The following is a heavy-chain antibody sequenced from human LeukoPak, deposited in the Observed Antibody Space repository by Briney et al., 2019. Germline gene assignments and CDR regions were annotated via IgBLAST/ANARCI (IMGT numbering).Heavy chain of an antibody. CDR1: GYSITSGYY. Sequence: PSETLSLTCTVSGYSITSGYYWGWIRQPPGKGLEWIGEINHSGSTNYNPSLKSRVTISVDTSKNQFSLKLSSVTAADTAVYYCARGNGYLIDYWGQGTLVTVSS. CDR3: ARGNGYLIDY. CDR2: INHSGST. J-gene: IGHJ4*02. D-gene: IGHD3-22*01. V-gene: IGHV4-38-2*02.